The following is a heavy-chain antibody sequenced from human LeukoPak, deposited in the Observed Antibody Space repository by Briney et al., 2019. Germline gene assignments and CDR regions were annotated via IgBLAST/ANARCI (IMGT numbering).Heavy chain of an antibody. CDR1: GFTFSSHA. Sequence: GGSLRLSCAASGFTFSSHAMHWVRQAPGKGLEYVSAISSNGGSTYYANSVKGRFTISRDNSKNTLYLQMGSLRAEDMAVYYCARETYDFWSGYYTGYYYYYGMDVWGQGTTVTVSS. CDR2: ISSNGGST. CDR3: ARETYDFWSGYYTGYYYYYGMDV. D-gene: IGHD3-3*01. J-gene: IGHJ6*02. V-gene: IGHV3-64*01.